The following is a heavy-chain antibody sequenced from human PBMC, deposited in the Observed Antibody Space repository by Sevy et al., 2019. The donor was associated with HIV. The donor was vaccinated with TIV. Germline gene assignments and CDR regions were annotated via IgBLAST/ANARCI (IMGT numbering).Heavy chain of an antibody. V-gene: IGHV3-74*01. Sequence: GGSLRLSCAASGFTFSSYWMHWVRQAPGKGLVWVSRINSDGSSTSYADSVKGRFTISRDNAKNTLYLQMNSLRAEDTAVYYCARASLVLGYFDWLSTSNWFDSWGQGTLVTVSS. J-gene: IGHJ5*01. D-gene: IGHD3-9*01. CDR1: GFTFSSYW. CDR3: ARASLVLGYFDWLSTSNWFDS. CDR2: INSDGSST.